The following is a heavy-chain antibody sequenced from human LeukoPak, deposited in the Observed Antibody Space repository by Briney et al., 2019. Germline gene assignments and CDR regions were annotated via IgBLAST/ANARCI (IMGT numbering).Heavy chain of an antibody. J-gene: IGHJ5*02. Sequence: SETLSLTCPVSGASISGYSWSWIRQPPGKGLDWIGYIYKSGSTNYNPSLKSRVTISLDTSKNQFSLKLSSVTAADTAVYYCAREGSTSGTNWFDPWGQGTLVTVSS. CDR1: GASISGYS. V-gene: IGHV4-4*08. CDR2: IYKSGST. D-gene: IGHD3-10*01. CDR3: AREGSTSGTNWFDP.